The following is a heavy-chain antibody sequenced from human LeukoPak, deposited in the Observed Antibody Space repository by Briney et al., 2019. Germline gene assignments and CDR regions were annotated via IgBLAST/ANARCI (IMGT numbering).Heavy chain of an antibody. D-gene: IGHD6-19*01. CDR1: GFTFSSYW. Sequence: TGGSLRLSCAASGFTFSSYWMSWVRQAPGKGLEWVANIKQDGSEKYYVDSVKGRFTISRDNAKNSLYLQMNSLRAEDTALYYCAREGGSGWYSGWFDPWGQGTLVTVSS. V-gene: IGHV3-7*01. CDR2: IKQDGSEK. CDR3: AREGGSGWYSGWFDP. J-gene: IGHJ5*02.